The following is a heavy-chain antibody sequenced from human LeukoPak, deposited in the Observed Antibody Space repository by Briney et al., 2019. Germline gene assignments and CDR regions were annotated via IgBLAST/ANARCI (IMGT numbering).Heavy chain of an antibody. CDR1: GFTFSDYS. CDR2: ISRRSRHV. Sequence: GGSLRLSCTASGFTFSDYSMNRVRQAPGKGLEWVSSISRRSRHVYYAGSVKGRCTISRDNAKNSLYLQMNSLRAEDMAVYFCVRDLMGSGATTAYLHHWGQGTLVTVSS. CDR3: VRDLMGSGATTAYLHH. J-gene: IGHJ1*01. D-gene: IGHD4/OR15-4a*01. V-gene: IGHV3-21*01.